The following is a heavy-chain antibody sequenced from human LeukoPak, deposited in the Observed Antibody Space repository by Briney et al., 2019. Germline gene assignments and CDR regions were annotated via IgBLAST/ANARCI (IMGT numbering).Heavy chain of an antibody. J-gene: IGHJ4*02. D-gene: IGHD2-15*01. CDR3: ARVQVAAKTFDY. Sequence: PGGSLRLSCAASGFTFSSYAMHWVRQAPGKGLEWVAVISYDGSNKYYADSVKGRFTISRDNSKNTLYLQMNSLRAEDTAVYYCARVQVAAKTFDYWGQGTLVTVSS. V-gene: IGHV3-30-3*01. CDR1: GFTFSSYA. CDR2: ISYDGSNK.